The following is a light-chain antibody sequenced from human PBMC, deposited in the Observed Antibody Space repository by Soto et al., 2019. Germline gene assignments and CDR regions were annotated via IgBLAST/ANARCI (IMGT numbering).Light chain of an antibody. J-gene: IGKJ4*01. CDR1: QSVSSH. CDR3: QHSHSTPLT. CDR2: AAS. Sequence: DIQMTQSPSSLSSSVGYRVTITCLASQSVSSHLNWYQHKPGKAPKLLIYAASSLQSGVPSRFSGSGSGTDFTLTISTLQPEDFATYSCQHSHSTPLTFGGGTKV. V-gene: IGKV1-39*01.